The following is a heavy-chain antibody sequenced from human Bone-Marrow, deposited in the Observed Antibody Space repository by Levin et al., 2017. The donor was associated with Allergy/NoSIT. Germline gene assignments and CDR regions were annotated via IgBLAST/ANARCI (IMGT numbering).Heavy chain of an antibody. V-gene: IGHV3-30*03. J-gene: IGHJ4*02. CDR2: ISFDETNE. Sequence: AGGSLRLSCEASGFMFRSYAMHWVRRAPGKGLEWVAAISFDETNEDYADSVKGRFTISRDNSKDTLYLQMDSLRVEDTATYYCTGDHGAWYFDYWGQGTLVTVSS. CDR1: GFMFRSYA. CDR3: TGDHGAWYFDY. D-gene: IGHD3-10*01.